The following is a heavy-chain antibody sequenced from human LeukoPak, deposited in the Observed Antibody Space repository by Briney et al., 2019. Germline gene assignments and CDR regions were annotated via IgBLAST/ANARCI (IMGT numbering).Heavy chain of an antibody. V-gene: IGHV3-21*01. D-gene: IGHD6-13*01. J-gene: IGHJ4*02. Sequence: GGSLRLSCAASGFTFSSYSMTWVRQAPGKGLEWVSSISSSSSYIYYADSVKGRFTISRDNAKNSLYLQMNSLRAEDTAVYYCARGAAAVLDYWGQGTLVTVSS. CDR1: GFTFSSYS. CDR3: ARGAAAVLDY. CDR2: ISSSSSYI.